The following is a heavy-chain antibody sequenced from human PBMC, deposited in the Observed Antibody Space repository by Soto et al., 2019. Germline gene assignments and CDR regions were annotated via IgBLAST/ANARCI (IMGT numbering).Heavy chain of an antibody. Sequence: TGGSLRLSCAASGFTFKNYGMHWVRQVPGKGLEWVAVISYDGNNKYNADSVRGRFTISRDNSKNTLYLQMNSLRAEDTAVYYCAKDRARNSPPKTSSSWYSYYYYGMDVWGQGTTVTVSS. CDR3: AKDRARNSPPKTSSSWYSYYYYGMDV. CDR2: ISYDGNNK. CDR1: GFTFKNYG. D-gene: IGHD6-13*01. V-gene: IGHV3-30*18. J-gene: IGHJ6*02.